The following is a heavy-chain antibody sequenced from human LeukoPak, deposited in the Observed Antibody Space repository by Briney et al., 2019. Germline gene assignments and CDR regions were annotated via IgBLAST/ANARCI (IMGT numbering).Heavy chain of an antibody. J-gene: IGHJ4*02. CDR1: GGSISSSSYY. CDR3: AGAPSSGWYRYY. D-gene: IGHD6-19*01. CDR2: INHSGST. V-gene: IGHV4-39*07. Sequence: SETLSLTCTVSGGSISSSSYYWSWIRQPPGKGLEWIGEINHSGSTNYNPSLKSRVTISVDTSKNQFSLKLSSVTAADTAVYYCAGAPSSGWYRYYWGQGTLVTVSS.